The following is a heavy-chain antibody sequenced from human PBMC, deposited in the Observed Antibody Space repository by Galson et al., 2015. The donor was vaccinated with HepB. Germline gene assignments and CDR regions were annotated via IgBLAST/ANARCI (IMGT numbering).Heavy chain of an antibody. CDR1: GFTFSNYA. D-gene: IGHD1-26*01. CDR2: ISGSGSST. Sequence: SLRLSCAASGFTFSNYAMSWVRQAPGRGLEWVPAISGSGSSTYYADSVKGRFTISRDNSKNTPYLQMNSLRAEDTAVYYCAKDTWELLGIDFDYWGQGTLVTVSS. J-gene: IGHJ4*02. V-gene: IGHV3-23*01. CDR3: AKDTWELLGIDFDY.